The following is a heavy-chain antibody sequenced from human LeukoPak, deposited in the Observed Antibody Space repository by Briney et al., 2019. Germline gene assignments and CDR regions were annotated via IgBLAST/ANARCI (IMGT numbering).Heavy chain of an antibody. CDR3: GRAGDYYDRWYFDY. CDR2: ISSSSSTI. J-gene: IGHJ4*02. Sequence: GGSLRVSCASSGFTFSSYSMNWVRQAPGKGLEWVSYISSSSSTIYYADSVKGRFTISRDNDKNSLYLLMNSLRDEDTAVYYCGRAGDYYDRWYFDYWGQGTLVTVSS. D-gene: IGHD3-22*01. V-gene: IGHV3-48*02. CDR1: GFTFSSYS.